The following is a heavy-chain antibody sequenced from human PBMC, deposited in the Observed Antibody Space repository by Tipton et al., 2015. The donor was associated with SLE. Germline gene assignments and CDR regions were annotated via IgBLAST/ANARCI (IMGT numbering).Heavy chain of an antibody. V-gene: IGHV3-7*01. J-gene: IGHJ3*02. CDR2: IKQDGSEK. D-gene: IGHD3-16*01. CDR1: GFTFSSYW. Sequence: SLRLSCPASGFTFSSYWMSWVRQAPGKGLEWVANIKQDGSEKYYVDSVKGRFTISRDNSKNTLYLQMGSLRPEDMAVYYCARMSYDYVAEAFDIWGQGTMVTVSS. CDR3: ARMSYDYVAEAFDI.